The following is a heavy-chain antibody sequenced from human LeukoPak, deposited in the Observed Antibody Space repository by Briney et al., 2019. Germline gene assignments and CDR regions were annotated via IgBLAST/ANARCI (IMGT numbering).Heavy chain of an antibody. CDR3: ARAEIKLYNQRRYYFDY. V-gene: IGHV4-34*01. Sequence: SETLSLTCAVYGGSFSGYYWSWIRQPPGQGLEWIGEINHSGSTNYNPSLTSRVTISVDTSKNQFSLKLSFVPAADTAVYYCARAEIKLYNQRRYYFDYWGQGTLVTVSS. D-gene: IGHD3-16*02. CDR1: GGSFSGYY. CDR2: INHSGST. J-gene: IGHJ4*02.